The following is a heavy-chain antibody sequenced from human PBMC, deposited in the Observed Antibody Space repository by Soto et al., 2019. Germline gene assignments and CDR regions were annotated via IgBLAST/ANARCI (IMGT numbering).Heavy chain of an antibody. CDR2: IYSGGGT. CDR3: ARVAYGDYINY. D-gene: IGHD4-17*01. Sequence: EVQLVESGGGLVQPGGSLRLSCAASGFTVSSNYMSWVRQAPGKGLEWVSVIYSGGGTYYADSVKGRFTISRDNSKNTLYLQMNSLRAEGTAVCYCARVAYGDYINYWGQGTLVTVSS. CDR1: GFTVSSNY. V-gene: IGHV3-66*01. J-gene: IGHJ4*02.